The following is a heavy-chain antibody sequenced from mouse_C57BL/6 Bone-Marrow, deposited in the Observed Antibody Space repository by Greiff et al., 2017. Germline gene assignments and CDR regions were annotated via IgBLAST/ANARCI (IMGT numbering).Heavy chain of an antibody. CDR2: ISNLAYSI. D-gene: IGHD1-1*01. CDR3: ARRYYGSRWYFDV. Sequence: VMLVESGGGLVQPGGSLKLSCAASGFTFSDYGMAWVRQAPRKGPEWVAFISNLAYSIYYADTVTGRFTISRENAKNTLYLEMSSLRSEDTAMYYCARRYYGSRWYFDVWGTGTTVTVSS. J-gene: IGHJ1*03. V-gene: IGHV5-15*04. CDR1: GFTFSDYG.